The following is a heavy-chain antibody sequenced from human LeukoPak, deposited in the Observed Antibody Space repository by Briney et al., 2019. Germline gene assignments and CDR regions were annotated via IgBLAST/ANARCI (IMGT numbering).Heavy chain of an antibody. V-gene: IGHV3-20*04. CDR1: GFTFDDYG. J-gene: IGHJ4*02. CDR2: INWNGGST. Sequence: GGSLRLSCAASGFTFDDYGMSWVRQAPGKGLEWVSGINWNGGSTGYADSVKGRFTISRDNAKNSLYLQMNSLRAEDTALYYCAKGFFSSWYFPLDYWGQGTLVTVSS. CDR3: AKGFFSSWYFPLDY. D-gene: IGHD6-13*01.